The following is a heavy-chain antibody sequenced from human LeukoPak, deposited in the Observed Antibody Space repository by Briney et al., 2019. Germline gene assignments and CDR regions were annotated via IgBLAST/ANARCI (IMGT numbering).Heavy chain of an antibody. Sequence: PSETLSLTCTVPGGSITSYYWSWIRQPPGKGLEWIGYIYYSGSTIYNPSLKSRVTISVDTSKNQFSLKLTSVTAADTAVYYCARQSDSGSYPVDSWGQGTLVTVSS. V-gene: IGHV4-59*08. CDR1: GGSITSYY. CDR2: IYYSGST. CDR3: ARQSDSGSYPVDS. J-gene: IGHJ4*02. D-gene: IGHD1-26*01.